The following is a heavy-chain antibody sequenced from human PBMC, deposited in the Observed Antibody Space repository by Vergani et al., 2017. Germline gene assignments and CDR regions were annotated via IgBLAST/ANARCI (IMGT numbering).Heavy chain of an antibody. V-gene: IGHV5-51*01. CDR1: GSTFTSYW. CDR2: IYPDDSDT. Sequence: EVQLVQSGAEVIQPGESLKISCKASGSTFTSYWIGWVRQMPGKGLEWMGIIYPDDSDTRYSPSFQGHVTISADKSVSTTYLHWSSLKASDTAMYYCAGLWGGFDSWGQGTLVTVSS. CDR3: AGLWGGFDS. D-gene: IGHD3-16*01. J-gene: IGHJ4*02.